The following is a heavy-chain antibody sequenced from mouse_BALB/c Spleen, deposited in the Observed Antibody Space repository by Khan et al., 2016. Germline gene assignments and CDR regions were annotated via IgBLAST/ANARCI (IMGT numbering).Heavy chain of an antibody. J-gene: IGHJ4*01. V-gene: IGHV3-6*02. D-gene: IGHD1-2*01. CDR3: VTLRRVYAMDY. CDR2: ISYDGSN. CDR1: GYSITSGYY. Sequence: EVQLQESGPGLVKPSQSLSLTCSVTGYSITSGYYWNWIRQFPGNKLEWMGYISYDGSNNYNPSLKNRISITRDTSKNQFFLKLNSVTSEDRSTYDCVTLRRVYAMDYWGQGTSVTVSS.